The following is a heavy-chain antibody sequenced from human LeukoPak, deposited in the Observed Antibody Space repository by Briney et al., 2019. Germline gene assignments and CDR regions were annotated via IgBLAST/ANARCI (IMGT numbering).Heavy chain of an antibody. D-gene: IGHD5-12*01. V-gene: IGHV3-23*01. CDR2: ISPGGSP. J-gene: IGHJ5*02. CDR3: VKRELYIVATT. Sequence: GASLRLSCAASGFTSSSNAMGWVRQAPGKGLERVSAISPGGSPYYADSVKGRFTISRDNSKNTLYLQMNSLRAEDTAVYYCVKRELYIVATTWGQGTLVTVSS. CDR1: GFTSSSNA.